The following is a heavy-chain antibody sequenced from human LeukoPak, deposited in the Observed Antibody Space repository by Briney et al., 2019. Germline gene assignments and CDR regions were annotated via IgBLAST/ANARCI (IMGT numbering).Heavy chain of an antibody. Sequence: ASVKVSCKASGYTFTSYDINWVRQATGQGLEWMGWMNPNSGNTGYAQKFQGRVTMTRNTSISTAYMELSSLRSEDTAVYYCARMVGIRPGGWLEEDPDYWGQGTLVTVSS. CDR3: ARMVGIRPGGWLEEDPDY. V-gene: IGHV1-8*01. J-gene: IGHJ4*02. CDR1: GYTFTSYD. D-gene: IGHD6-19*01. CDR2: MNPNSGNT.